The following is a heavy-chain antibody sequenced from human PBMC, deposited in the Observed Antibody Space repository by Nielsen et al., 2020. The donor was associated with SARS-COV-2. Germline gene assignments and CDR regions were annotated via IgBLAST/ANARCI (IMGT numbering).Heavy chain of an antibody. Sequence: ASVKVSCKASGYTFTGYYMHWVRQAPGQGLEWMGWINPNSGGTNYAQKFQGWVTMTGDTSISTAYMELSRLRSDDTAVYYCARGDTFGGVIAPNWFDPWGQGTLVTVSS. CDR3: ARGDTFGGVIAPNWFDP. CDR2: INPNSGGT. V-gene: IGHV1-2*04. D-gene: IGHD3-16*02. J-gene: IGHJ5*02. CDR1: GYTFTGYY.